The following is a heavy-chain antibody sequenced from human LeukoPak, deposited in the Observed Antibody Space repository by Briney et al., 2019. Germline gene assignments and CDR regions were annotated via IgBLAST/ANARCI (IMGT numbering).Heavy chain of an antibody. J-gene: IGHJ5*02. V-gene: IGHV1-18*01. CDR2: ISAYNGNT. CDR1: GYTFTSYG. D-gene: IGHD3-10*01. Sequence: ASVKVSCKASGYTFTSYGISWVRQAPGQGLEWMGWISAYNGNTNYAQKLQGRVTMTTDTSTSTAYMELRSLRSDDTAVYYCAADQITYYYGSGSGWFDPWGQGTLVTVSS. CDR3: AADQITYYYGSGSGWFDP.